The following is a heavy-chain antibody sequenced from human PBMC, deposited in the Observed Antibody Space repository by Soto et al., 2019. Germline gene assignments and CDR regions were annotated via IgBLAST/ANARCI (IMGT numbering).Heavy chain of an antibody. CDR1: GGSISSDY. CDR3: ARFGTSPNGNWFDP. V-gene: IGHV4-59*01. D-gene: IGHD3-10*01. CDR2: VYHSWST. Sequence: SETLSLTCTVSGGSISSDYWNWIRQPPGKGLEWIGYVYHSWSTKYNPSLKSRVTISVDTSKNQLSLKLSSVTAADTAVYYCARFGTSPNGNWFDPWGQGTLVPVSS. J-gene: IGHJ5*02.